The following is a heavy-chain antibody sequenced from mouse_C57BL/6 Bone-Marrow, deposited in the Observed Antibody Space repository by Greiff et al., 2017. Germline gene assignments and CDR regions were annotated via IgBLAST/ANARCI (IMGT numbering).Heavy chain of an antibody. CDR3: ANARGYAMDY. D-gene: IGHD3-1*01. CDR1: GFTFSDYG. J-gene: IGHJ4*01. CDR2: ISSGSSTI. V-gene: IGHV5-17*01. Sequence: EVHLVESGGGLVKPGGSLKLSCAASGFTFSDYGMHWVRQAPEKGLEWVAYISSGSSTIYYADTVKGRFTISRDNAKNTLFLQMTSLRSEDTAMYYCANARGYAMDYWGQGTSVTVSS.